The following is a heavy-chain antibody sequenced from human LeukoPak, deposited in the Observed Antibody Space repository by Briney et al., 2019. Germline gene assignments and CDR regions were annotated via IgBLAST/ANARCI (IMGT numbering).Heavy chain of an antibody. D-gene: IGHD3-22*01. CDR1: GYSFTSYW. CDR2: IYPGDSDT. Sequence: GESLKISCKSSGYSFTSYWIGWVRQMPGKGLEWMGIIYPGDSDTRYSPSFQGQVTISADKSISTAYLQWSSLKASDTAMYYCARSAYYYDSSGYYYIDYWGQGTLVTVSS. J-gene: IGHJ4*02. CDR3: ARSAYYYDSSGYYYIDY. V-gene: IGHV5-51*01.